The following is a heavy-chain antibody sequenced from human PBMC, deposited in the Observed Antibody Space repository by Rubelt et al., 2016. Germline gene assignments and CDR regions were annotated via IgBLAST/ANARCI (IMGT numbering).Heavy chain of an antibody. D-gene: IGHD3-22*01. V-gene: IGHV4-34*01. CDR3: ARGMTMIVVVNWFDP. CDR1: GGSFSGYY. Sequence: QVQLQQWGAGLLKPSETLSLTCAVYGGSFSGYYWNWIRQPPGKGLEWIGEINHRGSTKHNPSLTSRVTISIDTSKNQFSLKLSPVTAADTAVYYCARGMTMIVVVNWFDPWGQGTLVTVSS. J-gene: IGHJ5*02. CDR2: INHRGST.